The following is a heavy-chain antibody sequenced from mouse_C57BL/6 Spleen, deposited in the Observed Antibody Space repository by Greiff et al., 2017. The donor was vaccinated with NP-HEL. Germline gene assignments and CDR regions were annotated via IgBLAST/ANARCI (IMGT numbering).Heavy chain of an antibody. D-gene: IGHD2-1*01. CDR3: ARYYGNLFDY. V-gene: IGHV7-3*01. J-gene: IGHJ2*01. CDR1: GFTFTDYY. CDR2: IRNKANGYTT. Sequence: EVKLVESGGGLVQPGGSLSLSCAASGFTFTDYYMSWVRQPPGKALEWLGFIRNKANGYTTEYSASVKGRFTISRDNSQSILYLQMNALRAEDSATYYCARYYGNLFDYWGQGTTLTVSS.